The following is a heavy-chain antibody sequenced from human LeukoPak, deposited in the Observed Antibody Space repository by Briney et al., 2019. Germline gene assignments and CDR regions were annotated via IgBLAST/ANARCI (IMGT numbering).Heavy chain of an antibody. J-gene: IGHJ5*02. CDR2: ISTSSSYI. CDR1: GFTFSSYS. V-gene: IGHV3-21*01. Sequence: GGSLRLSCTASGFTFSSYSMNWVRQAPGKGLEWVSSISTSSSYIYYADSVKGRFTISRDNARNSLYLQMNTLRAEDTAVYSCARGADGVSSNSRGWFDPWGQGTLVTVPS. D-gene: IGHD2-15*01. CDR3: ARGADGVSSNSRGWFDP.